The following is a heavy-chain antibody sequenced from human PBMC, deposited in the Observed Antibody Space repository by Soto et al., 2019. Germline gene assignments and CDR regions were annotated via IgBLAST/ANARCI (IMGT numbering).Heavy chain of an antibody. CDR3: ARDRGAVTGQYFDY. CDR2: ISSSGTSG. CDR1: GFTFSAVY. V-gene: IGHV3-11*05. Sequence: QVQLEESGGGLVKPGGSLRLSCAASGFTFSAVYMSWIRQAPNKGLEYISYISSSGTSGNYANSVKGRFTISRVSAKNSLYLQKNSLRAEDTAVYYCARDRGAVTGQYFDYWGQGALVTVSS. D-gene: IGHD6-19*01. J-gene: IGHJ4*02.